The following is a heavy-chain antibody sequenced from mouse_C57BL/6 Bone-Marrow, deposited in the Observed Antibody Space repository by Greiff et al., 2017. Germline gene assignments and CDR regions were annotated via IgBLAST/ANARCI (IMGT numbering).Heavy chain of an antibody. J-gene: IGHJ4*01. D-gene: IGHD1-1*01. V-gene: IGHV1-55*01. CDR1: GYTFTSYW. CDR2: IYPGSGSP. CDR3: ARSPIYDYYGYYYAMDY. Sequence: QVQLQQPGAELVKPGASVKMSCKASGYTFTSYWITWVKQRPGQGLEWIGDIYPGSGSPNYNEKFKSKATLTVDTSSSTAYMQLSILTSEYSSVYYCARSPIYDYYGYYYAMDYWGQGTSVTVSS.